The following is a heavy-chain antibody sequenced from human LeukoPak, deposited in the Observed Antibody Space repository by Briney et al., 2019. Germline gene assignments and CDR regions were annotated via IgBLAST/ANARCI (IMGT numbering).Heavy chain of an antibody. CDR2: IYHSGIT. CDR1: SYSISSGYY. J-gene: IGHJ4*02. V-gene: IGHV4-38-2*01. D-gene: IGHD1-26*01. Sequence: SETLSLTCAVSSYSISSGYYWGWIRQPPGKGLEWIGSIYHSGITYYNPSLKSRVTISGDTSKNQFSLKLSSVTAADTAVYYCAKVSVGGTKCFEYWGQGTLVTVSS. CDR3: AKVSVGGTKCFEY.